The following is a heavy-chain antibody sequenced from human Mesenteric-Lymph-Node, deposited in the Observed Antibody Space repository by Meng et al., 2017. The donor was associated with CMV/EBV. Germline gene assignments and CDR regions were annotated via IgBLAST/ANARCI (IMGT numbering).Heavy chain of an antibody. CDR1: GFTFSSYS. D-gene: IGHD6-6*01. V-gene: IGHV3-21*01. CDR3: ARGWTSSHSSSSLDY. J-gene: IGHJ4*02. CDR2: ISSSGSDV. Sequence: GESLKISCAASGFTFSSYSMNWVRQAPGKGLEWVSCISSSGSDVYYADSLKGRFTISRDNAKNSLYLQMNSLRAEDTAVYYCARGWTSSHSSSSLDYWGQGTLVTVSS.